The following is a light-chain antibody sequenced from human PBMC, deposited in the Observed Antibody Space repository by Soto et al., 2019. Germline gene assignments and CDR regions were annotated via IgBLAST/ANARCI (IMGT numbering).Light chain of an antibody. V-gene: IGLV2-8*01. J-gene: IGLJ2*01. Sequence: QSALTQPPSASGSPGQSVTISCTGTSSDVGGYNYVSWYQQHPGKVPKLMIYEVSKWPSGVPDRFSGSKSGNTASLTVSGLQAEDEADYYCISYAGSNNLVFGGGTKLTVL. CDR2: EVS. CDR3: ISYAGSNNLV. CDR1: SSDVGGYNY.